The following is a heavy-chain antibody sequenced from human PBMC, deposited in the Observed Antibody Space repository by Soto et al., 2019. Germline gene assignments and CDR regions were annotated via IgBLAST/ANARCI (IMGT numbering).Heavy chain of an antibody. CDR3: AGHIEYYYDSSGYYQNAFDI. D-gene: IGHD3-22*01. CDR1: GYSFTSYW. CDR2: IYPGDSDT. V-gene: IGHV5-51*01. Sequence: PGESLKISCKGSGYSFTSYWIGWVRQMPGKGLEWMGIIYPGDSDTRYSPSFQGQVTISADKSISTAYLQWSSLKASDTAMYYCAGHIEYYYDSSGYYQNAFDIWGQGTMVTVSS. J-gene: IGHJ3*02.